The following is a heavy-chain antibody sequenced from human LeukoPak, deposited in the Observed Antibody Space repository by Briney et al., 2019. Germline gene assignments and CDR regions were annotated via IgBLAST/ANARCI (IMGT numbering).Heavy chain of an antibody. V-gene: IGHV1-2*02. J-gene: IGHJ4*02. CDR2: INPNSDGT. Sequence: ASVKVSCKASGYTFTGYYMHWVRQAPGQGLEWMGWINPNSDGTNYAQKFQGRVTMTRDTSISTAYMELSRLRSDDTAVYYCASIVGATKDYDDADYWGQGTLVTVSS. CDR3: ASIVGATKDYDDADY. CDR1: GYTFTGYY. D-gene: IGHD1-26*01.